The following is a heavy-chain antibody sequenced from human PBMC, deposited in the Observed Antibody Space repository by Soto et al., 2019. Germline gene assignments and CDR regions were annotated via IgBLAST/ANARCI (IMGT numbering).Heavy chain of an antibody. V-gene: IGHV3-30-3*01. CDR3: AVPPLSQVDY. CDR1: GFTFSSYA. CDR2: ISYDGSNK. J-gene: IGHJ4*02. Sequence: GGSLRLSCAASGFTFSSYAMHWVRQAPGKGLEWVAVISYDGSNKYYADSVKGRFTISRDNSKNTLYLQMNSLRAEDTAVYYCAVPPLSQVDYWGQGTLVTVSS.